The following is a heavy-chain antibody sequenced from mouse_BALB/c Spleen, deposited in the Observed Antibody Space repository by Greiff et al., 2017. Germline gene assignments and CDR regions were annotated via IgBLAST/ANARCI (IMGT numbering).Heavy chain of an antibody. D-gene: IGHD1-1*01. V-gene: IGHV2-9-2*01. Sequence: ESGPGLVAPSQSLSITCTVSGFSLTSYDISWIRQPPGKGLEWLGVIWTGGGTNYNSAFMSRLSISKDNSKSQVFLKMNSLQTDDTAIYYCVRDGGTTVVAPGAMDYWGQGTSVTVSS. J-gene: IGHJ4*01. CDR3: VRDGGTTVVAPGAMDY. CDR2: IWTGGGT. CDR1: GFSLTSYD.